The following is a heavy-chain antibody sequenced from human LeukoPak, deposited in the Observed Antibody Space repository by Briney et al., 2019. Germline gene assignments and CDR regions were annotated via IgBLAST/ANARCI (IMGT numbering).Heavy chain of an antibody. V-gene: IGHV4-38-2*02. D-gene: IGHD1-1*01. CDR2: IYHSGST. J-gene: IGHJ4*02. Sequence: SETLSLTCTVSGYSISSGYYWGWIRQPPGKGLEWIGSIYHSGSTYYNPSLKSRVTISVDTSKNQFSLKLSSVTAADTAVYYCARIFSVGEFDTTGAYYFDYWGQGTLVTVSS. CDR3: ARIFSVGEFDTTGAYYFDY. CDR1: GYSISSGYY.